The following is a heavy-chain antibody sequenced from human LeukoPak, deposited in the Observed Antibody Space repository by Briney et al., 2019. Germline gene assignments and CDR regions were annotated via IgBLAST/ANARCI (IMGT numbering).Heavy chain of an antibody. J-gene: IGHJ4*02. CDR2: ISSSSSYI. CDR1: GFTFSSYS. D-gene: IGHD6-13*01. CDR3: ARVSSWYVDY. V-gene: IGHV3-21*01. Sequence: GGSLRLSCAASGFTFSSYSMNWVRQAPGKGLESVSSISSSSSYIYYADSVKGRFTISRDNAKNSLYLQMNSLRAEDTAVYYCARVSSWYVDYWGQGTLVTVSS.